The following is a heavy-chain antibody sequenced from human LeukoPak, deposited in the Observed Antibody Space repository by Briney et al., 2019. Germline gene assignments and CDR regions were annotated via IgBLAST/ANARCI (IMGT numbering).Heavy chain of an antibody. CDR1: GDSINYYY. CDR3: ETMYNRSPYYFDY. Sequence: SETLSLTCTVSGDSINYYYWSWIRQPPGKGLEYIGYIYHSGSTNYNPSLKSRVTISVDTSKNQFSLKLTSVSFVDSTVYYCETMYNRSPYYFDYRGQGTLVTVSS. V-gene: IGHV4-59*01. D-gene: IGHD6-6*01. CDR2: IYHSGST. J-gene: IGHJ4*02.